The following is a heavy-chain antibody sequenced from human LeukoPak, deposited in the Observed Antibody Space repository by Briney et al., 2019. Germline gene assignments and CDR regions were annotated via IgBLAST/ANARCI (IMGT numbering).Heavy chain of an antibody. CDR1: GFTFSSYG. CDR3: AKVGESEYYYDSSGKFVENANFDY. J-gene: IGHJ4*02. CDR2: ISGSGGST. V-gene: IGHV3-23*01. Sequence: PGGSLRLSCAASGFTFSSYGMSWVRQAPGKGLEWVSAISGSGGSTYYADSVKGRFTISRDNSKNTLYLQMNSLRAEDTAVYYCAKVGESEYYYDSSGKFVENANFDYWGQGTLVTVSS. D-gene: IGHD3-22*01.